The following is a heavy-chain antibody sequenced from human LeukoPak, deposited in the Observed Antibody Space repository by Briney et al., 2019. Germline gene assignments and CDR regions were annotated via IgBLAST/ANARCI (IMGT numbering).Heavy chain of an antibody. V-gene: IGHV4-39*01. CDR2: IYYSGST. Sequence: SETLSLTCTVSGGSISSSSYYWGWIRQPPGKGLEWIGSIYYSGSTYYNPSLKSRVTISVDTSKNQFSLKLSSVTAADTAVYYCASSYYDFWSGYSYGMDVWGQGTTVTVSS. D-gene: IGHD3-3*01. CDR1: GGSISSSSYY. J-gene: IGHJ6*02. CDR3: ASSYYDFWSGYSYGMDV.